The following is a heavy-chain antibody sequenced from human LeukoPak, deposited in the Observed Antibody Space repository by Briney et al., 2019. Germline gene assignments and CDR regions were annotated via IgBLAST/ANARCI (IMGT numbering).Heavy chain of an antibody. Sequence: SETLSLTCTVSGGSMSSYYWSWIRQPPGKGLEWVGYIYYSGSTNYNASLRSRVTTSVDTSKNQFSLKLSSVTAADTAVYYCAKSTYYYDTFVNAFDLWGQGTVVTVSS. J-gene: IGHJ3*01. CDR1: GGSMSSYY. D-gene: IGHD3-22*01. CDR3: AKSTYYYDTFVNAFDL. V-gene: IGHV4-59*12. CDR2: IYYSGST.